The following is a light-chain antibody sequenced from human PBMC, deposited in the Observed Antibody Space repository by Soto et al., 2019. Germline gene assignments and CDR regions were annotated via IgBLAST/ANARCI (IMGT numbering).Light chain of an antibody. Sequence: DIQMTQSPSTLSASVGDTVTVTCRASQRISGRLAWYQQKPGEAPHLIVYDASTLENGVSSRFSGSGSGTEFTLTINSLQTHDFATYYCQQYATYHRTFGRGTRLEVK. J-gene: IGKJ4*02. CDR2: DAS. V-gene: IGKV1-5*01. CDR1: QRISGR. CDR3: QQYATYHRT.